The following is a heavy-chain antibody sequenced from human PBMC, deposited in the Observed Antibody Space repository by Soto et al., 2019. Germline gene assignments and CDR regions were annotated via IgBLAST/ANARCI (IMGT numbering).Heavy chain of an antibody. CDR3: AREPNYFDY. CDR1: GYTFTSYA. Sequence: ASVKVSCKASGYTFTSYAMHWVRQAPGQRLEWMGWISAYNGNTKYVQRLQGRVTMTTDTSTSTAYMELRSLRSDDTAVYYCAREPNYFDYWGQGTLVTVSS. CDR2: ISAYNGNT. V-gene: IGHV1-18*01. J-gene: IGHJ4*02.